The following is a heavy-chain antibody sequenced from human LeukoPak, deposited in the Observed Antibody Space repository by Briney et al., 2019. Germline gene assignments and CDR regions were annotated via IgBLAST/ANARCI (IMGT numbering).Heavy chain of an antibody. D-gene: IGHD3-10*01. CDR3: ARDGDYGSGSYYRGFFDY. Sequence: ASVKVSCKASGYTFTAYYMHWVRQAPGQGLEGMGWIHPNSGGTNYAQRFQGRVTMTRDTSISTAYMELSRLRSDDTAVYYCARDGDYGSGSYYRGFFDYWGQGTQVTVSS. J-gene: IGHJ4*02. V-gene: IGHV1-2*02. CDR1: GYTFTAYY. CDR2: IHPNSGGT.